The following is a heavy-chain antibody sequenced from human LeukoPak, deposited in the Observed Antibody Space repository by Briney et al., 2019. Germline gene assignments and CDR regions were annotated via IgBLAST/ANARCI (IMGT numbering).Heavy chain of an antibody. V-gene: IGHV1-18*01. J-gene: IGHJ4*02. CDR3: AREGGSQGYAY. CDR2: ISAYNGDT. CDR1: GYTFSDYG. D-gene: IGHD1-1*01. Sequence: ASVKVSCKASGYTFSDYGISWVRQAPGQGLEWLGWISAYNGDTNYAQKFQGRVTTTTDTSTSTAYMELRSLRSDDTAVYYCAREGGSQGYAYWGQGTLVTVSS.